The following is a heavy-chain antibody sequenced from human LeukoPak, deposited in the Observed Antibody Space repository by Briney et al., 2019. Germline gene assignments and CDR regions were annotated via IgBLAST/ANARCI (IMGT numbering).Heavy chain of an antibody. CDR3: ARENSIAGTFDY. CDR1: GFTFSSYS. J-gene: IGHJ4*02. Sequence: PGGSLRLSCAASGFTFSSYSMNWVRQAPGKGLEWVSSISSSSSYIYYADSVKGRFTISRDNAKNSLYLQMNSLRAEDTAVYYCARENSIAGTFDYWGQGTLVTVSS. D-gene: IGHD6-6*01. CDR2: ISSSSSYI. V-gene: IGHV3-21*01.